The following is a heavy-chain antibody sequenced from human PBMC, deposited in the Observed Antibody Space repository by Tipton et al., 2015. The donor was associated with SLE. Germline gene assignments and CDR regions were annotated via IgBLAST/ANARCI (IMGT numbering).Heavy chain of an antibody. CDR2: IYYSGIT. V-gene: IGHV4-39*07. D-gene: IGHD2-21*01. CDR1: GGSISSYY. CDR3: ARHMTKIEPFDY. J-gene: IGHJ4*02. Sequence: TLSLTCTVSGGSISSYYWSWIRQPPGKGLEWIGTIYYSGITYYNPSLMSRVTISVDTSENHFSLKLSSVTAADTAVYFCARHMTKIEPFDYWGQGTLVTVSS.